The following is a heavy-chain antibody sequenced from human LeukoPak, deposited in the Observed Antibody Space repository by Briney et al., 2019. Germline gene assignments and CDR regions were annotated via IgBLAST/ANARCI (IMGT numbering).Heavy chain of an antibody. D-gene: IGHD6-13*01. CDR2: IYYSGST. J-gene: IGHJ6*03. V-gene: IGHV4-39*07. CDR3: ARGCVSSSSWYSTYYYYFYMDV. Sequence: SETLSLTCIVSGGSISSSSYYWGWIRQPPGKGLEWIGSIYYSGSTYYNPSLKSRVTISRDTSKNHFSLELSSVTAADTAVYFCARGCVSSSSWYSTYYYYFYMDVWGKGTTVTVSS. CDR1: GGSISSSSYY.